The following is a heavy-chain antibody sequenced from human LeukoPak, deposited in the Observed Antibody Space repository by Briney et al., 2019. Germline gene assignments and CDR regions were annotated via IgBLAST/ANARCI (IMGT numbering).Heavy chain of an antibody. CDR1: GYSFTSHW. CDR3: ARRAYYDSSGYPIDY. D-gene: IGHD3-22*01. CDR2: IYPGDSDT. V-gene: IGHV5-51*01. J-gene: IGHJ4*02. Sequence: GESLKISCKGSGYSFTSHWIGWVRQMPGKGLEWMGIIYPGDSDTRYSPSFQGQVTISADKSISTAYLQWSSLKASDTAMYYCARRAYYDSSGYPIDYWGQGTLVTVSS.